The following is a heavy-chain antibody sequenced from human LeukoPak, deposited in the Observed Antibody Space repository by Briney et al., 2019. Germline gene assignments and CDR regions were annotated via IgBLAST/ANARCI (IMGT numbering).Heavy chain of an antibody. J-gene: IGHJ4*02. CDR2: INHSGST. D-gene: IGHD1-1*01. CDR1: GLTFSSYA. V-gene: IGHV4-34*01. Sequence: KTGGSLRLSCAASGLTFSSYAMSWVRQAPGKGLEWIGEINHSGSTNYNPSLKSRVTISVDTSKNQFSLKLSSVTAADTAVYYCARIRPEWNRHSRAFNFDYWGQGTLVTVSS. CDR3: ARIRPEWNRHSRAFNFDY.